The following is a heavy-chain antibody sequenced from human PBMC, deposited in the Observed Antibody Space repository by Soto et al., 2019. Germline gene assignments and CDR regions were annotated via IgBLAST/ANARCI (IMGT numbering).Heavy chain of an antibody. V-gene: IGHV1-3*01. D-gene: IGHD2-8*01. CDR3: ARKAQSSCGWANEYAFDI. J-gene: IGHJ3*02. CDR1: GYTFTSYA. CDR2: INAGNGNT. Sequence: ASVKLACKAFGYTFTSYAMDWGRKAPGQRLEWMGWINAGNGNTKYSQKFQGRVTITRDTSASTAYMELSSLRSEDTAVYYCARKAQSSCGWANEYAFDIWGQGTMVTVSS.